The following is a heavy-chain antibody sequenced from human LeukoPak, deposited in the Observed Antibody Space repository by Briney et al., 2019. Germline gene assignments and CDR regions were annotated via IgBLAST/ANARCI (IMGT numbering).Heavy chain of an antibody. CDR2: IIPIFGTA. CDR3: ARGSGAYCGGDCYSGYFDY. D-gene: IGHD2-21*02. Sequence: ASVKVSCKASGGTFSSYAISWVRQAPGQGLEWMGRIIPIFGTANYAQNFQGRVTITTDESTSTAYMELSSLRSEDTAVYYCARGSGAYCGGDCYSGYFDYWGQGTLVTVSS. CDR1: GGTFSSYA. V-gene: IGHV1-69*05. J-gene: IGHJ4*02.